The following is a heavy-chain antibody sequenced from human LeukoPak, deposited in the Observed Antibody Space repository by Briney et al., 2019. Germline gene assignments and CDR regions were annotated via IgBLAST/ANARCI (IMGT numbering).Heavy chain of an antibody. V-gene: IGHV3-23*01. CDR2: VTGSGNSR. J-gene: IGHJ4*02. CDR3: AKSDCGSDGCKLLNY. CDR1: GFTFNAYS. D-gene: IGHD2-21*01. Sequence: GGSLRLSCAASGFTFNAYSMTWVRQAPGKGLECIASVTGSGNSRVFADSVKGRFTISRDNSKNTVSLQMNSLRAEDTAVYYCAKSDCGSDGCKLLNYWGQGTLVTASS.